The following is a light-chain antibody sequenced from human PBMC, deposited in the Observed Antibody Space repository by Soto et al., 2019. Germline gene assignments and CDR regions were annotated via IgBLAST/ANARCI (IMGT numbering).Light chain of an antibody. J-gene: IGLJ1*01. CDR1: SSDVGGYNY. CDR2: EVS. Sequence: QSALTQLASVSASPGQSMTISSTGTSSDVGGYNYVSWYQQHPGKAPKLIMYEVSNRPSGVSNSFSGSKSGNTASLTISGLQAEHAADYYCSSSTSSSTLYVFGPGTKVTVL. CDR3: SSSTSSSTLYV. V-gene: IGLV2-14*01.